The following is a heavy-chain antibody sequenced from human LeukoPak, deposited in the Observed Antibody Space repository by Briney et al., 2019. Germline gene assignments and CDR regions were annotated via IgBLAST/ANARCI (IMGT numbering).Heavy chain of an antibody. J-gene: IGHJ3*02. D-gene: IGHD3-22*01. CDR1: GFTFDDYG. Sequence: SGGSLRLSCAASGFTFDDYGMSWVRQAPGKGLEWVSGINWNGGSTGYADSVKGRFTISRDNAKNSLYLQMNRLRAEDTALYYCARWYYYDSSGLGIWGQGTMVTVSS. CDR2: INWNGGST. CDR3: ARWYYYDSSGLGI. V-gene: IGHV3-20*04.